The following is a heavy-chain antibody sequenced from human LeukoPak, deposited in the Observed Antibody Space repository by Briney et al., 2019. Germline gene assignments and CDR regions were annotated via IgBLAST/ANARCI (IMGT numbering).Heavy chain of an antibody. CDR1: GYTFTSYY. CDR3: ARKSLAARQGYYYGMDV. V-gene: IGHV1-69*13. J-gene: IGHJ6*02. CDR2: IIPIFGTA. D-gene: IGHD6-6*01. Sequence: GASVKVSCKASGYTFTSYYMHWVRQAPGQGLEWMGGIIPIFGTANYAQKFQGRVTITADESTSTAYMELSSLRSEDTAVYYCARKSLAARQGYYYGMDVWGQGTTVTVSS.